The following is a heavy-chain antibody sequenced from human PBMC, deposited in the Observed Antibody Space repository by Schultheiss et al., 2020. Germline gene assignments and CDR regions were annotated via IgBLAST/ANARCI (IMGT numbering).Heavy chain of an antibody. J-gene: IGHJ6*02. V-gene: IGHV4-4*07. CDR3: AREDYDGSGYQGPARYGMDV. CDR1: GGSISSYY. D-gene: IGHD3-22*01. CDR2: IYTSGST. Sequence: SETLSLTCTVSGGSISSYYWGWIRHPARQGLERVGRIYTSGSTNYNPTLNSRLTMSVDTSKYQFSLKLSSVTAADTAVYYCAREDYDGSGYQGPARYGMDVWGQGTMVTVSS.